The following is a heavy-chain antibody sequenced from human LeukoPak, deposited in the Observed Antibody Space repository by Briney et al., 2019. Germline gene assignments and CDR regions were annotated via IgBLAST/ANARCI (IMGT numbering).Heavy chain of an antibody. D-gene: IGHD2-15*01. Sequence: GGSLRLSCAASGFTFSNFGMNWVRQAPGKGLEWVSSISDDGNYIYYGDSVKGRFTISRDNANNSLDLQMHSLRAEDTAVYYCARDGLVVVAATPYYYYGMDVWGQGTTVTVSS. CDR1: GFTFSNFG. CDR2: ISDDGNYI. V-gene: IGHV3-21*01. J-gene: IGHJ6*02. CDR3: ARDGLVVVAATPYYYYGMDV.